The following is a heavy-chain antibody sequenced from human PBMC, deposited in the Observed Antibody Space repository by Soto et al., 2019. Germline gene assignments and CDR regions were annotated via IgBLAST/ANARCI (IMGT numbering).Heavy chain of an antibody. CDR3: AGITMVRGVINNGDY. Sequence: ASVKVSCKASGYTFTSYGISWVRQAPGQGLEWMGWISGYNGNTNYVQKFQGRVTMTRDTSTSTAYMELSSLRSEDTAVYYCAGITMVRGVINNGDYWGQGTLVTVSS. V-gene: IGHV1-18*01. J-gene: IGHJ4*02. D-gene: IGHD3-10*01. CDR2: ISGYNGNT. CDR1: GYTFTSYG.